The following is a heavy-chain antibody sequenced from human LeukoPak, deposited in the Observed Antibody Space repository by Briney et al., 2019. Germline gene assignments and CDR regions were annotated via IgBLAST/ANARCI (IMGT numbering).Heavy chain of an antibody. J-gene: IGHJ4*02. CDR1: GFTVSSNY. D-gene: IGHD6-19*01. CDR3: ARGEYSSGWLIDY. Sequence: TGGSLRLSCAASGFTVSSNYMGWVRQAPGKGLEWVSSISGSGSYIYFADSLKGRFTISRDSAKSSLYLQMSGLRAEDTAVYYCARGEYSSGWLIDYWGQGTLVTVSS. CDR2: ISGSGSYI. V-gene: IGHV3-21*01.